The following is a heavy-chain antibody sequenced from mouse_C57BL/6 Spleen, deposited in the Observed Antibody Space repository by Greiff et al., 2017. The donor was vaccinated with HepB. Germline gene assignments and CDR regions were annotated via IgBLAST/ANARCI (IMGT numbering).Heavy chain of an antibody. CDR3: ARSYRKGYAMDY. V-gene: IGHV1-82*01. D-gene: IGHD2-14*01. J-gene: IGHJ4*01. CDR2: IYPGDGDT. CDR1: GYAFSSSW. Sequence: QVQLKQSGPELVKPGASVKISCKASGYAFSSSWMNWVKQRPGKGLEWIGRIYPGDGDTNYNGKFKGKATLTADKSSSTAYMQLSSLTSEDSAVYFCARSYRKGYAMDYWGQGTSVTVSS.